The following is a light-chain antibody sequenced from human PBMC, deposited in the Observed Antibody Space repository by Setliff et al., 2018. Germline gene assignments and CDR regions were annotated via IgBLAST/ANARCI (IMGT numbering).Light chain of an antibody. V-gene: IGLV2-8*01. Sequence: QSALAQPPSASGSPGQSVTISCTGTSNDVSGYNYVSWYQQHPGKAPQLMIYDVSKRPSGVPDRFSGSKSGNTASLTVSGLQAEDEADYYCSSYAGSNHFVFGTGTKGTV. CDR3: SSYAGSNHFV. J-gene: IGLJ1*01. CDR2: DVS. CDR1: SNDVSGYNY.